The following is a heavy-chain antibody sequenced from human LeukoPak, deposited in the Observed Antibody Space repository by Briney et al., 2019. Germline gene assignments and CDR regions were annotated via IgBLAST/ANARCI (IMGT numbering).Heavy chain of an antibody. Sequence: GGSLRLSCAASGFTFSNAWMSWVRQAPGKGLEWVGRIKSKTDGGTTDYAAPVKGRFTISRDDSKNTLYLQMNSLRPEDTAVYYCARDPLYYDMRGDYWGQGALVTVSS. J-gene: IGHJ4*02. CDR2: IKSKTDGGTT. D-gene: IGHD3-16*01. V-gene: IGHV3-15*01. CDR1: GFTFSNAW. CDR3: ARDPLYYDMRGDY.